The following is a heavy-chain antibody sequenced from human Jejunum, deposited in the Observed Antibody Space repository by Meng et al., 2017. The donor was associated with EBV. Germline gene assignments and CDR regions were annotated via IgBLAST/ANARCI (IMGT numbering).Heavy chain of an antibody. V-gene: IGHV1-46*01. Sequence: QVKLVQSGARVKKPGASVKVSCKVSGDTFTRYYMHWVRQAPGQGLEWMGIINPTGDSTTYAEKFQGRLTMTRDTSTTTAYMELSSLRSEDTAVYYCAGGMTIRQNWFDPWGQGTLVTVSS. J-gene: IGHJ5*02. CDR3: AGGMTIRQNWFDP. CDR2: INPTGDST. D-gene: IGHD5-24*01. CDR1: GDTFTRYY.